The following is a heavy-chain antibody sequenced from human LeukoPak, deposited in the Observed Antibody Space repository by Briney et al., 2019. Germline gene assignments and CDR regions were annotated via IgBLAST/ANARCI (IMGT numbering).Heavy chain of an antibody. J-gene: IGHJ5*02. CDR3: ARQTFRIPDP. D-gene: IGHD2-21*01. V-gene: IGHV3-11*01. CDR2: ISSSGSTI. Sequence: GGSLRLSCAASGFTFSDYYMSWIRQAPGKGLEWVSYISSSGSTIYYADSVKRRFTISTDNAKNSLYLPMSSLRAEDTAVYYCARQTFRIPDPSGPGALVTVSS. CDR1: GFTFSDYY.